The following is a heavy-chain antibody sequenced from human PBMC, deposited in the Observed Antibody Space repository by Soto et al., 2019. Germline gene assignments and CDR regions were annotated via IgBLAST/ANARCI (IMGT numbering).Heavy chain of an antibody. CDR1: GFTFSSYA. CDR3: AREIRSGSYSPSPLDY. J-gene: IGHJ4*02. D-gene: IGHD1-26*01. V-gene: IGHV3-30-3*01. CDR2: ISYDGSNK. Sequence: PGGSLRLSCAASGFTFSSYAMHWVRQAPGKGLEWVAVISYDGSNKYYADSVKGRFTISRDNSKNTLYLQMNSLRAEDTALYYCAREIRSGSYSPSPLDYWGQGTLVTVSS.